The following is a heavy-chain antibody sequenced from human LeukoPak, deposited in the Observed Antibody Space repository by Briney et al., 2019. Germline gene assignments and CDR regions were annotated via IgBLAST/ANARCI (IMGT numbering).Heavy chain of an antibody. CDR2: ISSSSSTI. V-gene: IGHV3-48*02. D-gene: IGHD1-26*01. CDR1: GFTFSNFA. CDR3: ARDGPRSWELQDPYFDY. Sequence: GGSLRLSCAASGFTFSNFAMSWVRQVPGKGLEWVSYISSSSSTIYYADSAKGRFTISRDNAKNSLYLQMNSLRDEDTAVYYCARDGPRSWELQDPYFDYWGQGTLVTVSS. J-gene: IGHJ4*02.